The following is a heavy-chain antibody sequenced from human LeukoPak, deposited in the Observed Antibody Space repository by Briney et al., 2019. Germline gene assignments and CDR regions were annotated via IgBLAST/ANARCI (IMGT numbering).Heavy chain of an antibody. V-gene: IGHV4-31*03. CDR3: ARAQVDDYVWGSYRLFDY. CDR1: GGSISSGGYY. D-gene: IGHD3-16*02. Sequence: SQTLSLTCTVSGGSISSGGYYWSWIRQHPGKGLEWIGYIYYSGSTYYNPSLKSRVTISVDTSKNQFSLKLNSVTAADTAVYYCARAQVDDYVWGSYRLFDYWGQGTLVTVSS. CDR2: IYYSGST. J-gene: IGHJ4*02.